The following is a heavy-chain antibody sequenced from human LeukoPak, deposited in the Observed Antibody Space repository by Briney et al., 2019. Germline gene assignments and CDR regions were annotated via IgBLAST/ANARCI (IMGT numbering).Heavy chain of an antibody. D-gene: IGHD3-10*01. J-gene: IGHJ4*02. Sequence: SETLSLTCTVSGVSISIYYWSWVRQPPGKGLEWIGYIYNSGSTIYNPSLKSRATISADTSKNQFSLQLSSVTAADTAVYYCARFGELLSSLDYWGQGTLVTVSS. V-gene: IGHV4-59*01. CDR1: GVSISIYY. CDR2: IYNSGST. CDR3: ARFGELLSSLDY.